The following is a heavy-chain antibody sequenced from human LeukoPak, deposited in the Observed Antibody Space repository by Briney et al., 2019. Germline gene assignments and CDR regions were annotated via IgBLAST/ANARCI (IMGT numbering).Heavy chain of an antibody. V-gene: IGHV1-69*04. CDR2: IIPILGIA. CDR3: ARGVYCSGGSCSEYFQH. Sequence: SVKVSRKASGGTFSSYAISWVRQAPGQGLEWMGRIIPILGIANYAQKFQGRVTITADKSTSTAYMELSSLRSEDTAVYYCARGVYCSGGSCSEYFQHWGQGTLVTVSS. CDR1: GGTFSSYA. J-gene: IGHJ1*01. D-gene: IGHD2-15*01.